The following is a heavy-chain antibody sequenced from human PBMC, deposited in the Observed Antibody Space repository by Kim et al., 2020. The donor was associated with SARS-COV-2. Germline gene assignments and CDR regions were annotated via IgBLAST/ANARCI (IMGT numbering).Heavy chain of an antibody. CDR1: GGTFSSYA. CDR2: IIPIFGTA. J-gene: IGHJ4*02. V-gene: IGHV1-69*13. D-gene: IGHD3-16*01. CDR3: ASEGRGSQGRRADY. Sequence: SVKVSCKASGGTFSSYAISWVRQAPGQGLEWMGGIIPIFGTANYAQKFQGRVTITADESTSTAYMELSSLRSEDTAVYYCASEGRGSQGRRADYWGQGTLVTVSS.